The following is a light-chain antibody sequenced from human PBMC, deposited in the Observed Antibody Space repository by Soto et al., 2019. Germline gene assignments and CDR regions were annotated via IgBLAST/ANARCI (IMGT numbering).Light chain of an antibody. CDR2: NDN. V-gene: IGLV1-44*01. Sequence: QSVLTQPPSASGTPGQGVTISCSGSSSNIGSNTVNWYQQFPGTAPKLLIYNDNQRPSGVPDRFSGSKSGTSASLAISGLQSEDEANYYCAAWDDSLNGLYVFGSGTKVT. CDR3: AAWDDSLNGLYV. CDR1: SSNIGSNT. J-gene: IGLJ1*01.